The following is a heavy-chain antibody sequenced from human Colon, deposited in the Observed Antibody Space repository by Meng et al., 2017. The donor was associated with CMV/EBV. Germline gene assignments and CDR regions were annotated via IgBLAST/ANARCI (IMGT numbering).Heavy chain of an antibody. CDR3: TRGHDDFWSNDY. V-gene: IGHV3-49*04. D-gene: IGHD3-3*01. J-gene: IGHJ4*02. CDR2: IRSKAYGATT. Sequence: GGSLRLSCAASGFTFSSYSMNWVRQAPGKGLEWVSFIRSKAYGATTEYAASVKDRFTISRDDSKSIAYLQMSSLKIEDTAVYFCTRGHDDFWSNDYWGQGTLVTVS. CDR1: GFTFSSYS.